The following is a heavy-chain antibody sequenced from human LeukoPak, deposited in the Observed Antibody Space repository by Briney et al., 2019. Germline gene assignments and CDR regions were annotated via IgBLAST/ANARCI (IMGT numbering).Heavy chain of an antibody. Sequence: GGSLRLSCAASGFTFSTYGMHWVRQAPGKGLEWVAFIRYDGSEKYSTDSVKGRFTISRDNSKNTLYLRMNSLAAEDTAVYYCAKDRSYHYFDYWGQGTLVTVSS. V-gene: IGHV3-30*02. D-gene: IGHD5-18*01. J-gene: IGHJ4*02. CDR3: AKDRSYHYFDY. CDR2: IRYDGSEK. CDR1: GFTFSTYG.